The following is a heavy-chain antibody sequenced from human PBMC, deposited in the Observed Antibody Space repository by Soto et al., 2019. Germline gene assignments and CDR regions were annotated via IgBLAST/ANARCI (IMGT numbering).Heavy chain of an antibody. V-gene: IGHV1-3*01. Sequence: ASVKVSCKASGYTFTRYTMNWVRQAPGQRLEWIGWINPDNGNTKSSQKFQDRVIITRDTSASTAYMDLSSLRSEDTAVYYCARGIATGQLDPWGQGTLVTVSS. CDR2: INPDNGNT. J-gene: IGHJ5*02. CDR3: ARGIATGQLDP. D-gene: IGHD2-15*01. CDR1: GYTFTRYT.